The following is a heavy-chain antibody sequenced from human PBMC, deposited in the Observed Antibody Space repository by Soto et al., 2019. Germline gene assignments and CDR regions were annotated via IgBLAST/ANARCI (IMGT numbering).Heavy chain of an antibody. CDR1: GGTFSSYA. CDR3: ARDPKEAVGMVRGAIRGLDP. D-gene: IGHD3-10*01. J-gene: IGHJ5*02. Sequence: GASVKVSCKASGGTFSSYAISWVRQAPGQGLEWMGGIIPIFGTANYAQKFQGRVTITADESTSTAYMELSSLRSEDTAVYYCARDPKEAVGMVRGAIRGLDPWGQGTMVTVSS. CDR2: IIPIFGTA. V-gene: IGHV1-69*13.